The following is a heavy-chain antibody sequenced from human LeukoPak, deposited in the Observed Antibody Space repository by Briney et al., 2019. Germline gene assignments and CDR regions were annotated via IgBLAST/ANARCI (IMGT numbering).Heavy chain of an antibody. Sequence: GGSLRLSCAASGFTFSSYGMHWVRQAPGKGLEWVAVIWYDGSNKYYADSVKGRFTISRDNSKNTLYLQMNSLRAEDTAVYYCARDLAVAAPGVAYWGQGTLVTVSS. CDR2: IWYDGSNK. CDR1: GFTFSSYG. V-gene: IGHV3-33*01. J-gene: IGHJ4*02. D-gene: IGHD6-19*01. CDR3: ARDLAVAAPGVAY.